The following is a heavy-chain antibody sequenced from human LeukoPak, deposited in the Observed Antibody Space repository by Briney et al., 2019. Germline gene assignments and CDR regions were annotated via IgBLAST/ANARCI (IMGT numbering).Heavy chain of an antibody. J-gene: IGHJ4*02. Sequence: ASVKVSCKASGYTITNNYMHWVRQAPGQGLEWMGVINPSGTGTSYAQKFQGRVTMTRDMSTSTVYMELSSLRSEDAAVFYCARGSSGSYMNYFDYWGQGTLVTVSS. V-gene: IGHV1-46*01. D-gene: IGHD1-26*01. CDR2: INPSGTGT. CDR3: ARGSSGSYMNYFDY. CDR1: GYTITNNY.